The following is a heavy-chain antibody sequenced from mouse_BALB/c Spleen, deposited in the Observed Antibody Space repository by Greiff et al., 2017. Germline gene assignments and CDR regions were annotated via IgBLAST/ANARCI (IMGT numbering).Heavy chain of an antibody. V-gene: IGHV3-2*02. CDR1: GYSITSDYA. J-gene: IGHJ3*01. CDR3: AVRAWFAY. Sequence: EVHLVESGPGLVKPSQSLSLTCTVTGYSITSDYAWNWIRQFPVNKLEWMGYISYSGSTSYNPSLKSRISITRDTSKNQFFLQLNSVTTEDTATYYCAVRAWFAYWGQGTLVTVSA. CDR2: ISYSGST.